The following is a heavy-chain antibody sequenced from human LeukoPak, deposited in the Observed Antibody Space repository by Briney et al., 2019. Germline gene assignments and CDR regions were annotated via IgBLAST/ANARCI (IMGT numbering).Heavy chain of an antibody. D-gene: IGHD3-10*01. Sequence: GGSLRLSCAASGFTFDDYGMSWVRQAPGKGLEWVSGINWNGGSTGYANSVKGRFAISRDNAKNSLYLQMNSLRAEDTALYYCARGARGVSGYYFDYWGQGTLVTVSS. CDR2: INWNGGST. J-gene: IGHJ4*02. CDR1: GFTFDDYG. V-gene: IGHV3-20*04. CDR3: ARGARGVSGYYFDY.